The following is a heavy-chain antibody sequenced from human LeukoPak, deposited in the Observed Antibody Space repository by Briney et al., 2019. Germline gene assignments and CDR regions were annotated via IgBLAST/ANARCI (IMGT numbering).Heavy chain of an antibody. CDR1: GFTFSSYA. V-gene: IGHV3-23*01. CDR2: ISGSGGST. CDR3: AKVPYDSSGYYCWFDP. D-gene: IGHD3-22*01. Sequence: HTGGSLRLSCAASGFTFSSYAMSWVRQAPGKGLEWVSAISGSGGSTYYADSVKGRFTISRDNSKNTLYPQMNSLRAEDTAVYYCAKVPYDSSGYYCWFDPWGQGTLVTVSS. J-gene: IGHJ5*02.